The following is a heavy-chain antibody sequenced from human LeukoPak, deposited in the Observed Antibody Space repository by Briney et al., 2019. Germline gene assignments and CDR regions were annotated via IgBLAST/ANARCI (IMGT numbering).Heavy chain of an antibody. D-gene: IGHD6-6*01. CDR1: GFTFSGYP. CDR2: ISYDGSNK. J-gene: IGHJ4*02. CDR3: PKGMSSSSVFDY. V-gene: IGHV3-30-3*02. Sequence: GGSLRLSCAASGFTFSGYPIHWVRQAPGKGLEWVAVISYDGSNKYYADSVKGRFTISRDNSKNTLYLQMNSLRAEDTAVYYCPKGMSSSSVFDYWGQGTLVTVSS.